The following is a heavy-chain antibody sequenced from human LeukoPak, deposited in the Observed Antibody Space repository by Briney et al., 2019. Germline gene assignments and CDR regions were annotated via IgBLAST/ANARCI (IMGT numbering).Heavy chain of an antibody. CDR2: INHSGST. V-gene: IGHV4-34*01. D-gene: IGHD6-13*01. CDR3: ARISSSDWYNERGAFDV. CDR1: GGSFSGYY. Sequence: SETLSLTCAVYGGSFSGYYWSWIRQPPGKGLEWIGEINHSGSTNYNPSLKSRVTISVDASKNQFSLKLRSVTAADTAVYYCARISSSDWYNERGAFDVWGQGTMVTVSS. J-gene: IGHJ3*01.